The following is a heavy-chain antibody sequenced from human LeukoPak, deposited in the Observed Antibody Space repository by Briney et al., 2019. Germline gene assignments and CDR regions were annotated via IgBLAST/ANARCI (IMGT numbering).Heavy chain of an antibody. Sequence: SETLSLTCTVSGGSTSSSSYYWGWIRQPPGKGLEWIGSIYYSGSTYYNPSLKSRVTISVDTSKNQFSLKLSSVTAADTAVYYCARQTSGWYVYWGQGTLVTVSS. CDR3: ARQTSGWYVY. J-gene: IGHJ4*02. CDR2: IYYSGST. V-gene: IGHV4-39*01. CDR1: GGSTSSSSYY. D-gene: IGHD6-19*01.